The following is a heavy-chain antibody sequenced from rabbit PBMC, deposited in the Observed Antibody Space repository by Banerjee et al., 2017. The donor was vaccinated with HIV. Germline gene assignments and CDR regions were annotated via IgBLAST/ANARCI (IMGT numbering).Heavy chain of an antibody. CDR3: ARNGGMLDYKL. CDR1: GFSFSKNKW. J-gene: IGHJ3*01. D-gene: IGHD6-1*01. V-gene: IGHV1S45*01. Sequence: QEQLEESGGDLVKPEGSLTLTCTASGFSFSKNKWICWVRQAPGKGLEWIACIDAGTSGTTYYANWAKGRFTFSKTSSTTVTLQMTSLTAADTATYFCARNGGMLDYKLWGQGTLVTVS. CDR2: IDAGTSGTT.